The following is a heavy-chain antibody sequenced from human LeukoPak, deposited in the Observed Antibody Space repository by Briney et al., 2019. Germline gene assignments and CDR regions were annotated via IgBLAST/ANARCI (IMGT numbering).Heavy chain of an antibody. CDR1: GGSFSVYY. CDR2: INRSGNT. CDR3: TRRSRGVVVPAATRRYNWFDP. J-gene: IGHJ5*02. D-gene: IGHD2-2*01. V-gene: IGHV4-34*01. Sequence: SETLSLTCAVYGGSFSVYYWSWIRQPPRKGLEWIGEINRSGNTNYNPSLKSRVTISVHTSKNQFSLKCNSMTCADTAGYYFTRRSRGVVVPAATRRYNWFDPWGQGTLVTVPS.